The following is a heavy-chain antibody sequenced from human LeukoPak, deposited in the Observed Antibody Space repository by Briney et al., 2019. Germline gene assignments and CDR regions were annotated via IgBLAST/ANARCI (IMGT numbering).Heavy chain of an antibody. D-gene: IGHD3-16*02. CDR3: ANYGAPYDCVWGSYRSFDY. Sequence: PGGSLRLSCAASGFTFSSYGMHWVRQAPGKGLEWVAVISYDGSNKYYADSVKGRFTISRDNSKNTLYLQMNSLRAEDTAVYYCANYGAPYDCVWGSYRSFDYWGQGTLVTVSS. V-gene: IGHV3-30*18. J-gene: IGHJ4*02. CDR1: GFTFSSYG. CDR2: ISYDGSNK.